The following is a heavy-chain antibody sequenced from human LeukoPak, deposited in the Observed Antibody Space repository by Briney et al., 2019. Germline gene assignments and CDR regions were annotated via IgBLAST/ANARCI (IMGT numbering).Heavy chain of an antibody. CDR3: ARDQGHYYDSSGYYINWFDP. Sequence: PSETLSLTCTVSGDSISSYYWSWIRQPPGKGLEWIGYIYYSGSTNYNPSLKSRVTISVDTSKNQFSLKLGSVTAADTAVYYCARDQGHYYDSSGYYINWFDPWGQGTLVTVSS. CDR2: IYYSGST. D-gene: IGHD3-22*01. J-gene: IGHJ5*02. V-gene: IGHV4-59*01. CDR1: GDSISSYY.